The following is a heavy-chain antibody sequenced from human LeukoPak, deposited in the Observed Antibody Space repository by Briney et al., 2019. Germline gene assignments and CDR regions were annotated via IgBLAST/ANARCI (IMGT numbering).Heavy chain of an antibody. D-gene: IGHD1-26*01. CDR2: IYISGST. CDR3: ARDHLVGAPLIF. Sequence: SETLSLTCSVSGGSISSYYWAWIRQPAGKGLEWIGRIYISGSTNYNPSLKSRVSISIDKTNNQFSLKLRSVTAADTAVYYCARDHLVGAPLIFWGQEPLVTVSS. V-gene: IGHV4-4*07. CDR1: GGSISSYY. J-gene: IGHJ4*02.